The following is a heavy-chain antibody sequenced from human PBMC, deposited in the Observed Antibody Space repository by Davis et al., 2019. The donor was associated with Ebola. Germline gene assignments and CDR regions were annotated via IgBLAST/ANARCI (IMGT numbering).Heavy chain of an antibody. CDR1: GGSFSGYY. CDR3: AREPHLGYFQH. J-gene: IGHJ1*01. D-gene: IGHD1-14*01. Sequence: PSETLSLTCAVYGGSFSGYYWSWIRQPPGKGLEWIGEINHSGSTNYNPSLKSRVTISVDTSKNQFSLKLSSVTAADTAVYYCAREPHLGYFQHWGQGTLVTVSS. CDR2: INHSGST. V-gene: IGHV4-34*01.